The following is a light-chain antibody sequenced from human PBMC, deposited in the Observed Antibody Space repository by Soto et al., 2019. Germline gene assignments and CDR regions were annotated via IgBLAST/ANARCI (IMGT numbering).Light chain of an antibody. CDR1: QSLEYSDGNSY. J-gene: IGKJ4*01. Sequence: DVVLTQSPLALAVTLGQPASISCRSSQSLEYSDGNSYLNWFQQRPGQSPRRLIYKVSNRDSGVPDRFSGSGSGTDFTLKISRVEAEDVAVYCCMQGTLWPPTFGGGTKVDIK. CDR2: KVS. V-gene: IGKV2-30*01. CDR3: MQGTLWPPT.